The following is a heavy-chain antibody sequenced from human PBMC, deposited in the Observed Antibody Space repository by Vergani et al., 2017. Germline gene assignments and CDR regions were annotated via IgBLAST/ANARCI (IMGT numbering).Heavy chain of an antibody. D-gene: IGHD5-12*01. CDR2: MNPNSGNT. V-gene: IGHV1-8*01. J-gene: IGHJ6*02. CDR3: ARVGGATAFYYYYGMDV. CDR1: GYTFTSYD. Sequence: QVQLVQSGAEVQKPGASVKVSCKASGYTFTSYDINWVRQATGQGLEWMGWMNPNSGNTGYAQKFQGRVTMTRNTSISTAYMELSSLRSEDTAVYYCARVGGATAFYYYYGMDVWGQGTTVTVSS.